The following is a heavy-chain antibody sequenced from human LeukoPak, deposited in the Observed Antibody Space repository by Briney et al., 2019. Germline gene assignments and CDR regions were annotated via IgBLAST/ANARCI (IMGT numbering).Heavy chain of an antibody. Sequence: TGGSLRLSCAASGFTFSSYAMNWVRQPPGRGLEWVSSISSSSSHIYYADSVTGRFTISRDNAKNSLYLQMNSLRAEDTAVYYCASFSIASSSTWFDPWGQGTLVTVSS. V-gene: IGHV3-21*01. D-gene: IGHD6-6*01. CDR2: ISSSSSHI. CDR3: ASFSIASSSTWFDP. CDR1: GFTFSSYA. J-gene: IGHJ5*02.